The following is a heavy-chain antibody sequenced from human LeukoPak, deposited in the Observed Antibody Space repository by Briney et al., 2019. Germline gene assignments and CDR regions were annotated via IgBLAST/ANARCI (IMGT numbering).Heavy chain of an antibody. CDR3: ASPRRVSGYYFPPDY. D-gene: IGHD3-22*01. J-gene: IGHJ4*02. V-gene: IGHV3-23*01. Sequence: GGSLRLSCAASGFTFSSYAMSWVRQAPGKGLEWVSAISDSGGSTYYADSVKGRFTISKDNSKNTLYLQMNSLRAEDTAVYYCASPRRVSGYYFPPDYWGQGTLVTVSS. CDR2: ISDSGGST. CDR1: GFTFSSYA.